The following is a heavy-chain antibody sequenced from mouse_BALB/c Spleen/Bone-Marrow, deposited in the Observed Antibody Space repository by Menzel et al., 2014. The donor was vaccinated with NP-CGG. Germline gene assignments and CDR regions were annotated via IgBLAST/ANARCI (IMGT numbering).Heavy chain of an antibody. V-gene: IGHV5-6-3*01. CDR2: INNNDGNT. CDR3: ARDNYGSRFDY. D-gene: IGHD1-1*01. Sequence: EVKLMESGGGLVQPGGFLKLSCAASGFTFSSYGMSWVRQTPDKRLELVATINNNDGNTYYPDSVKGRFTISRDNAKNTLYLQMSSLKSEDTAMYYCARDNYGSRFDYWGQGTTLTVSS. CDR1: GFTFSSYG. J-gene: IGHJ2*01.